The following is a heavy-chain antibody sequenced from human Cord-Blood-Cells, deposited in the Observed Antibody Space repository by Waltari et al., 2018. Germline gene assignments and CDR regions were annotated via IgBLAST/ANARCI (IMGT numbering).Heavy chain of an antibody. CDR3: ATAYYYDSSCYYYFDY. V-gene: IGHV1-24*01. D-gene: IGHD3-22*01. CDR2: FGPEVGET. Sequence: QVQLVQSGAEVKKPGASVKVSCKVSGYTLTELSMHWVRQDPGKGLEWMGGFGPEVGETTYAQKCQSRGTMTEDTSTDTAYMELSSLRSEDTAVYYCATAYYYDSSCYYYFDYWGQGTLVTVSS. CDR1: GYTLTELS. J-gene: IGHJ4*02.